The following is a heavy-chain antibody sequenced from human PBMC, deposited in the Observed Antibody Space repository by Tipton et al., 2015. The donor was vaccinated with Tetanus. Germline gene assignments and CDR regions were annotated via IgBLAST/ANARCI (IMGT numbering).Heavy chain of an antibody. CDR2: ISGSGGST. J-gene: IGHJ4*02. CDR1: GFTFSSYA. Sequence: SLRLSCAASGFTFSSYAMSWVRQAPGKGLEWVSAISGSGGSTYYADSVKGRFTISRDNSKNTLYLQMNSLKTEDTAVYYCTRQVEWLAYSYFDYWGQGTLVTVSS. D-gene: IGHD6-19*01. V-gene: IGHV3-23*01. CDR3: TRQVEWLAYSYFDY.